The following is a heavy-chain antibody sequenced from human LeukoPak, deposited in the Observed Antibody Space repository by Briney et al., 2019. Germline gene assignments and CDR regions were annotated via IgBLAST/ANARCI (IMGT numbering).Heavy chain of an antibody. V-gene: IGHV5-51*01. CDR3: ARLIFNVHCKDSGQICSSTINPPPLFDY. Sequence: GESLKISCKGSGYIFTSYWIGWVRQMPGKGLEWMGIIYPGDSDTRYSPSFQGQVTISADKSISTAYLQWSSLKASDTAMYYCARLIFNVHCKDSGQICSSTINPPPLFDYWGQGTLVTVSS. CDR1: GYIFTSYW. CDR2: IYPGDSDT. J-gene: IGHJ4*02. D-gene: IGHD2-2*01.